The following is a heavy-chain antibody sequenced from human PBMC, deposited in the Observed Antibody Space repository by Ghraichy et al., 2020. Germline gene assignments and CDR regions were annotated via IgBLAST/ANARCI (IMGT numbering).Heavy chain of an antibody. CDR2: IIPIFGTA. CDR1: GGTFSSYA. D-gene: IGHD4-17*01. V-gene: IGHV1-69*13. Sequence: SVKVSCKASGGTFSSYAISWVRQAPGQGLEWMGGIIPIFGTANYAQKFQGRVTITADESTSTAYMELSSLRSEDTAVYYCASNYDYGDYELDRFDYWGQGTLVTVSS. CDR3: ASNYDYGDYELDRFDY. J-gene: IGHJ4*02.